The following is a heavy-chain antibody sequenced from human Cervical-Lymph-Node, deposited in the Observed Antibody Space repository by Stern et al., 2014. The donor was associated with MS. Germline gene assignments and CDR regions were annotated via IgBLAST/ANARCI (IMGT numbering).Heavy chain of an antibody. CDR1: GFTFDDYG. D-gene: IGHD1-26*01. CDR3: AKDRVGLLFWDFQH. J-gene: IGHJ1*01. Sequence: VQLVQSGGGLVQPGGSLRLSCAASGFTFDDYGLHWGRQVPGKGLEWGSGISWNSNRTRYADSVKGRFIISRDNAKNFVYLQMNSLTADDTALYYCAKDRVGLLFWDFQHWGQGSLVTVSA. CDR2: ISWNSNRT. V-gene: IGHV3-9*01.